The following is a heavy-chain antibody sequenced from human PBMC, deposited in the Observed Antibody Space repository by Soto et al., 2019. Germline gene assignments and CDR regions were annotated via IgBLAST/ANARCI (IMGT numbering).Heavy chain of an antibody. CDR1: GGTFNTYP. CDR2: IIPIFGAT. CDR3: TRGLSGGWGDYFEY. D-gene: IGHD6-19*01. Sequence: QVQLVQSGAEVKKPGSSMKVSCKASGGTFNTYPISWVRQAPGQGLEWMGGIIPIFGATHYAQKFQGRVTIAADESTSTAYMDLSRLTSDDTAMYYCTRGLSGGWGDYFEYWSQGTLVTVSS. V-gene: IGHV1-69*01. J-gene: IGHJ4*02.